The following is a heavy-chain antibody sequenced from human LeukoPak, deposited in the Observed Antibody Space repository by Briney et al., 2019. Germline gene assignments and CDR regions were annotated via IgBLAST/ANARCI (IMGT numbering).Heavy chain of an antibody. D-gene: IGHD6-13*01. Sequence: GASVKVSCKASGYTFTGYYMHWVRQAPGQGLEWMGWINPNSGGINYAQKFQGRVTMTRDTSISTAYMELSSLRSEDTAVYYCARGPSSRWYDYWGQGTLVTVSS. V-gene: IGHV1-2*02. CDR3: ARGPSSRWYDY. J-gene: IGHJ4*02. CDR1: GYTFTGYY. CDR2: INPNSGGI.